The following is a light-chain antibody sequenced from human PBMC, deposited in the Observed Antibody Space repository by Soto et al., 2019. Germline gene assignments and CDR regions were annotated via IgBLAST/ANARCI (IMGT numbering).Light chain of an antibody. V-gene: IGKV1-27*01. CDR3: QKYYSAPFT. Sequence: DIQMTQSPSSLSASVGDRVTITCRASQGISNSLAWYQQKPGKVPKLLIYAASTLQTGVPSRFSGSGSGTDLILTISSMLPEDVATSYCQKYYSAPFTFGPGTKVDIK. J-gene: IGKJ3*01. CDR2: AAS. CDR1: QGISNS.